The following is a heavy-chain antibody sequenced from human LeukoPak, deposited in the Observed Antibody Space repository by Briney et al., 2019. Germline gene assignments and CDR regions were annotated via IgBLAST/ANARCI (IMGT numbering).Heavy chain of an antibody. CDR2: IKQDGSEK. CDR1: GFTFNDYW. D-gene: IGHD3-3*01. J-gene: IGHJ3*02. CDR3: ARGGATTFGLWGNAFDI. V-gene: IGHV3-7*01. Sequence: GGFLRLSCAASGFTFNDYWMTWVRQAPGKGLEWVANIKQDGSEKYYVDSVKGRFTISRDNAKNSLYLQMNSLRAEDTAVYYCARGGATTFGLWGNAFDIWGQGTMVTVSS.